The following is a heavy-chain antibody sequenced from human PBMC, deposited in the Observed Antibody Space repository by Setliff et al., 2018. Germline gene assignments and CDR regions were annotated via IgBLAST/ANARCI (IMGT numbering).Heavy chain of an antibody. Sequence: SVKVSCKTSGGTFSTFGIHWVRQAPGQGLVWMGGINPIFGTANYAQKFQGRLTITTVGSTSTAYMELSSLRSDDTAVYYCARAGRNNYDSSGYYYDLYYYNYMDVWGKGTTVTVSS. CDR3: ARAGRNNYDSSGYYYDLYYYNYMDV. CDR2: INPIFGTA. CDR1: GGTFSTFG. D-gene: IGHD3-22*01. V-gene: IGHV1-69*05. J-gene: IGHJ6*03.